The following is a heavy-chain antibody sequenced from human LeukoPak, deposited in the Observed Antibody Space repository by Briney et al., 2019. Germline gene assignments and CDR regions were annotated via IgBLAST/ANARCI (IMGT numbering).Heavy chain of an antibody. Sequence: ASVKVSCKASGYTFTSYDINWVRQATGQGLEWMGWMNANNGNTGYAQKFQGRVTMTRDTSMSTAYMELSSLTSEDTAVYYCARDSSSSLGLGYYYYGMDVWGQGTTVTVSS. D-gene: IGHD6-6*01. CDR3: ARDSSSSLGLGYYYYGMDV. J-gene: IGHJ6*02. CDR2: MNANNGNT. CDR1: GYTFTSYD. V-gene: IGHV1-8*01.